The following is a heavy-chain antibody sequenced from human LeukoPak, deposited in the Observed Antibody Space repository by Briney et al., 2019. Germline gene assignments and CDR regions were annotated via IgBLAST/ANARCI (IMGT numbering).Heavy chain of an antibody. CDR3: ARVGDELGTTYDAFDI. J-gene: IGHJ3*02. CDR2: IYTSWST. V-gene: IGHV4-4*07. Sequence: SETLSPPGTVSGGSISSYYWSRIRQPAGKGLEGIGRIYTSWSTNYNPSLKSRVTMSVDTTKNQFPLKLSSVTAADTAVYYCARVGDELGTTYDAFDIWGQGTMVTVSS. CDR1: GGSISSYY. D-gene: IGHD2/OR15-2a*01.